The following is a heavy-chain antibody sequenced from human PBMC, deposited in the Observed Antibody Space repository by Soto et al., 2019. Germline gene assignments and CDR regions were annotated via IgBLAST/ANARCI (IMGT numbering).Heavy chain of an antibody. CDR3: AASYCSEGVSCNWFDP. CDR2: IHYSATT. D-gene: IGHD2-15*01. V-gene: IGHV4-59*02. J-gene: IGHJ5*02. Sequence: QVQLQESGPGLVKASETLSLTCPVSGGSVTTYWGWIRQPPGKGLAGIGYIHYSATTKYNSSLPSRVTISVYTSKTHVSMSLISVTAAYTAVYYCAASYCSEGVSCNWFDPWGQGILVIVSS. CDR1: GGSVTTY.